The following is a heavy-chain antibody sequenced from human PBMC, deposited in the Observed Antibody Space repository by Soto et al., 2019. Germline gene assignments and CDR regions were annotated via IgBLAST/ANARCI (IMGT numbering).Heavy chain of an antibody. J-gene: IGHJ3*02. CDR3: ASAKAVVIAPLGI. V-gene: IGHV3-23*01. Sequence: PGGSLRLSCAASGLTFNNSAMTWVRQAPGQGLEWVASISENGGSRGGTYYADSVKGRFTISRDNSKNTLYLQVDSLTGADTAVYYCASAKAVVIAPLGIWGQGALVTVSS. CDR1: GLTFNNSA. CDR2: ISENGGSRGGT. D-gene: IGHD2-21*01.